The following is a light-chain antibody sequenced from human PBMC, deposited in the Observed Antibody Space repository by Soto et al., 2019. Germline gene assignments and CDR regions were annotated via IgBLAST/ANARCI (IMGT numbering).Light chain of an antibody. Sequence: QSALTQPPSASGTPGQRVTISCSGSSSNIGSNYVYWYQQLPGTAPKLLIYRNNQRPSGVPDRFSGSKSGTSASLAISGLRSEDEADYYCAAWDVSLSGFYVFGTGTKVTVL. CDR2: RNN. CDR3: AAWDVSLSGFYV. V-gene: IGLV1-47*01. CDR1: SSNIGSNY. J-gene: IGLJ1*01.